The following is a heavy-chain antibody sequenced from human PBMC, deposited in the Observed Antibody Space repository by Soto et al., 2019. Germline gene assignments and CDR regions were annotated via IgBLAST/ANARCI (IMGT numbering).Heavy chain of an antibody. Sequence: VGSLRLSCAASGFTFSSYGMHWVRQAPGKGLEWVAVIWYDGSNKYYADSVKGRFTISRDNSKNTLYLQMNSLRAEDTAVYYCARDGRYYDSSGYGYYYYGMDVWGQGTTVTVSS. J-gene: IGHJ6*02. CDR3: ARDGRYYDSSGYGYYYYGMDV. CDR1: GFTFSSYG. V-gene: IGHV3-33*01. CDR2: IWYDGSNK. D-gene: IGHD3-22*01.